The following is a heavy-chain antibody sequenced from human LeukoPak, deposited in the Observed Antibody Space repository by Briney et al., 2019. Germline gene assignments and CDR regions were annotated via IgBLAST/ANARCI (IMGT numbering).Heavy chain of an antibody. V-gene: IGHV1-2*02. CDR1: GYSFTVYY. Sequence: ASVKVSCKASGYSFTVYYMHWVRQAPGQGLEWMGWVNPNSGGTNHAQKFQGRVTMTTDTSISTAYMELSRLRSDDTAVYYCARVFDYMDAFDIWGQGTMVTVSS. CDR3: ARVFDYMDAFDI. J-gene: IGHJ3*02. CDR2: VNPNSGGT. D-gene: IGHD3-9*01.